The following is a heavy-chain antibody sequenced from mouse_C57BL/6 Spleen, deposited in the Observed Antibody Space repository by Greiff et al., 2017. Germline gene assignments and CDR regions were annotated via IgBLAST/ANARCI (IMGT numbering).Heavy chain of an antibody. CDR1: GYTFTSYW. Sequence: QVQLQQPGAELVKPGASVKMSCKASGYTFTSYWITWVKQRPGQGLEWIGDIYPGSGSTNYNEKFKSKDTLTVDTSSSTAYMQLSSLTSEDSAVYYCARSYDYDYYAMDDWGQGTTVTVSS. CDR3: ARSYDYDYYAMDD. D-gene: IGHD2-4*01. CDR2: IYPGSGST. V-gene: IGHV1-55*01. J-gene: IGHJ4*01.